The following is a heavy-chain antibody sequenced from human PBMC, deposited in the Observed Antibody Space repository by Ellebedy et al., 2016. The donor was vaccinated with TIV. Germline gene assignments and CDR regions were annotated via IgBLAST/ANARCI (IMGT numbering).Heavy chain of an antibody. CDR1: GRTFSSYA. CDR2: IIPIFGTA. Sequence: SVKVSCXASGRTFSSYAISWVRQAPGQGLEWMGGIIPIFGTANYAQKFQGRVTITADESTSTAYMELSSLRSEDTAVYYCARGRLLWFGELQTYGMDVWGQGTTVTVSS. CDR3: ARGRLLWFGELQTYGMDV. J-gene: IGHJ6*02. D-gene: IGHD3-10*01. V-gene: IGHV1-69*13.